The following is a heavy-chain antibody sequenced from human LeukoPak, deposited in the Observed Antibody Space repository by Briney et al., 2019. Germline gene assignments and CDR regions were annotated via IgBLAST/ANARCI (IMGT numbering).Heavy chain of an antibody. Sequence: GGSLRLSCAASGFTFSSYAMRWVRQAPGKGLEWVSAISGSGGSTYYADSVKGRFTISRDNSKNTLYLQMNSLRAEDTAVYYCAKDEDDYVWGSYRYPCDYWGQGTLVTVSS. V-gene: IGHV3-23*01. D-gene: IGHD3-16*02. CDR1: GFTFSSYA. J-gene: IGHJ4*02. CDR3: AKDEDDYVWGSYRYPCDY. CDR2: ISGSGGST.